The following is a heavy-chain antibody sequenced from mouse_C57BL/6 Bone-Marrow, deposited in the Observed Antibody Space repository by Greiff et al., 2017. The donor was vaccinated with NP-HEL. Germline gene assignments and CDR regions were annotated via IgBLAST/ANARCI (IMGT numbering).Heavy chain of an antibody. J-gene: IGHJ2*01. V-gene: IGHV5-17*01. CDR1: GFTFSDYG. CDR3: ARRGSYYYGSSYGFDY. Sequence: EVHVVESGGGLVKPGGSLKLSCAASGFTFSDYGMHWVRQAPEKGLEWVAYISRGSSTIYSADTVKGRCTFSRDNAKNTLFLQMTSLRTEDTAMYYCARRGSYYYGSSYGFDYWGQGTTLTVSS. D-gene: IGHD1-1*01. CDR2: ISRGSSTI.